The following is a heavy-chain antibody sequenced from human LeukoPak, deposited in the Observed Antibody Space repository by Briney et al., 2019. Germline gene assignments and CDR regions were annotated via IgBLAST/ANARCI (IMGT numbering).Heavy chain of an antibody. J-gene: IGHJ4*02. V-gene: IGHV5-51*01. D-gene: IGHD2-8*02. CDR3: ARHPVRGSGTGPFDY. CDR1: GYSSTSYW. CDR2: IYPGDSDT. Sequence: GESLKISCKGSGYSSTSYWIGWVRQMPGKGLEWMGIIYPGDSDTRYSPSFQGQVTISADKSISTAYLQWSSLKASDTAMYYCARHPVRGSGTGPFDYWGQGTLVTVSS.